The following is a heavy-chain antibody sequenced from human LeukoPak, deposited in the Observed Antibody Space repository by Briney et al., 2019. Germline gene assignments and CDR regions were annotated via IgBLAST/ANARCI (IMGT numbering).Heavy chain of an antibody. CDR3: AKDGREDIVVVPAARDYYYYYYMDV. Sequence: GGSLRLSCAASGFTFSSYGMYWVRQAPGKGLEWVAFIRYDGSNKYYADSVKGRFTISRDNSKNTLYLQMNSLRAEDTAVYYCAKDGREDIVVVPAARDYYYYYYMDVWGKGTTVTVSS. V-gene: IGHV3-30*02. CDR1: GFTFSSYG. D-gene: IGHD2-2*01. J-gene: IGHJ6*03. CDR2: IRYDGSNK.